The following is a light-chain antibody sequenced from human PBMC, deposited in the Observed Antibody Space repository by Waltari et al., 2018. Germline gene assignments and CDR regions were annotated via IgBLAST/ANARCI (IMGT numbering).Light chain of an antibody. CDR3: HQYLSTPWT. CDR2: WAS. Sequence: DIVMTQSPDSLAVSLGERATINCTSSQSLLFSSNNENYLAWYQQKAGQPPKLLISWASTRESGLPDRFTGSGSGTDFTLTISSLQAEDVAVYFCHQYLSTPWTFGQGTKVEIK. J-gene: IGKJ1*01. CDR1: QSLLFSSNNENY. V-gene: IGKV4-1*01.